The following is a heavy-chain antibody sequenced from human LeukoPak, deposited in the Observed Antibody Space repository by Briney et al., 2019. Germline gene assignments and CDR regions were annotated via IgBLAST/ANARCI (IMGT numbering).Heavy chain of an antibody. CDR2: IYYSGST. CDR1: GGSISSGGYY. Sequence: SETLSLTCTVSGGSISSGGYYWSWIRQHPGKGLEWIGYIYYSGSTYYNPSLKSRVTISVDTSKNQFSLKLSSVTAADTAVYYCATHYLDPRAFDYWGQGTLVTASS. D-gene: IGHD2/OR15-2a*01. CDR3: ATHYLDPRAFDY. V-gene: IGHV4-31*03. J-gene: IGHJ4*02.